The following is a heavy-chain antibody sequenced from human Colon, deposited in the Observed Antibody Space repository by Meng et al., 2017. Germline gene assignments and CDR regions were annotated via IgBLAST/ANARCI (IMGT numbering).Heavy chain of an antibody. J-gene: IGHJ6*02. CDR2: ISSNSPYI. CDR3: ARPRRSGWPNQGMDV. Sequence: GGSLRLSCAVSGFTFSTYSITWGRQAPGKGLEWVSSISSNSPYIYYSDSVKGRFTISRDNAKNSVYLQMNSLRAEDTAVYYCARPRRSGWPNQGMDVWGQGTTVTVSS. V-gene: IGHV3-21*01. CDR1: GFTFSTYS. D-gene: IGHD6-19*01.